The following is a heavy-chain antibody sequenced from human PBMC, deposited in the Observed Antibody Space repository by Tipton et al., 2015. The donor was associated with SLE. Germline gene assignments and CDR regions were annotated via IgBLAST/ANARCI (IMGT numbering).Heavy chain of an antibody. D-gene: IGHD4-23*01. V-gene: IGHV4-39*07. CDR2: IYYSGST. CDR3: ARVAMVVTPNDAFDI. CDR1: GGSISSSSYY. Sequence: TLSLTCTVSGGSISSSSYYWGWIRQPPGKGLEWIGSIYYSGSTYYNPSLKSRVTISVDTSKNQFSLKLSSVTAADTAVYYCARVAMVVTPNDAFDIWGQGTMVTVSS. J-gene: IGHJ3*02.